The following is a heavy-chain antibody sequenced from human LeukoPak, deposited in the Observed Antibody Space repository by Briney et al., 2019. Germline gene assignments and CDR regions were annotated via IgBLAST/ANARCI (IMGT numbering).Heavy chain of an antibody. CDR2: IKEDGTET. D-gene: IGHD5-24*01. J-gene: IGHJ4*02. V-gene: IGHV3-7*03. Sequence: GGSLRLSCAASGFTFSDYYMSWVRLAPGKGLEWVASIKEDGTETYYVDSVKGRFTISRDNAKNSLYLQMNSLRVEDTAVYYCAKEGRSLQTYWGQGTLVTVSS. CDR3: AKEGRSLQTY. CDR1: GFTFSDYY.